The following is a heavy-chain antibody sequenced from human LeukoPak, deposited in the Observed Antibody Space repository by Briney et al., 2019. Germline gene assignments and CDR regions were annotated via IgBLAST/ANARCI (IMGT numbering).Heavy chain of an antibody. CDR3: ARTYYDILTGYYQFDY. Sequence: PSETLSLTCTVSGGSISSHYWSWIRQPPGKGLGWIGYIYYSGSTNYNPSLKSRVTISVDTSKNQFSLKLSSVTAADTAVYYCARTYYDILTGYYQFDYWGQGTLVTVSS. CDR2: IYYSGST. J-gene: IGHJ4*02. CDR1: GGSISSHY. D-gene: IGHD3-9*01. V-gene: IGHV4-59*11.